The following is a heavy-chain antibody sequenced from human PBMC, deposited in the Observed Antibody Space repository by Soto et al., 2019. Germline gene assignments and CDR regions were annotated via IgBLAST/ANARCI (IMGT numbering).Heavy chain of an antibody. Sequence: GGSLRLSCAASGFNFSTYGMHWVRQAPGKGLEWVAVIYYDGSTKYYADSVKGRFTVSRDNSKNTMFLQMNSLRAEDTALYYCARDFPQKWHDVGLDYWGQGTLVTVSS. V-gene: IGHV3-33*01. CDR2: IYYDGSTK. J-gene: IGHJ4*02. CDR3: ARDFPQKWHDVGLDY. D-gene: IGHD1-1*01. CDR1: GFNFSTYG.